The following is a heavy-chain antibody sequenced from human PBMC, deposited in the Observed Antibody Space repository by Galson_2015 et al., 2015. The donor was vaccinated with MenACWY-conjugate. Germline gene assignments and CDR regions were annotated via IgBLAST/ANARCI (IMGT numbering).Heavy chain of an antibody. V-gene: IGHV4-34*01. CDR3: ARLGVVGATFSYFDY. CDR1: GGSFSGSY. Sequence: ETLSLTCGVYGGSFSGSYWTWLRQPPGKGLEWIGEINHSGSTNYSPSFQGQVTISADKSINTAYLQWSSLKASDTAMYYCARLGVVGATFSYFDYWGQGTLVTVSS. D-gene: IGHD1-26*01. J-gene: IGHJ4*02. CDR2: INHSGST.